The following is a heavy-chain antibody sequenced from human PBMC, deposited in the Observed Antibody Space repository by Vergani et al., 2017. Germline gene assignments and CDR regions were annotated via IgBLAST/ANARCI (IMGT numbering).Heavy chain of an antibody. CDR2: IYSSGST. J-gene: IGHJ3*02. D-gene: IGHD1-26*01. Sequence: QVQLQESGPGLLKPSQTLSLTFSVAGDSISSGNYYWNWIRQPAGKGLEWMGRIYSSGSTSYNPSIKSLITMSLDTSKNHFSLSLSSVTAADTAVYYCARGTFLHAFDNWGQGTVVTVSS. V-gene: IGHV4-61*02. CDR3: ARGTFLHAFDN. CDR1: GDSISSGNYY.